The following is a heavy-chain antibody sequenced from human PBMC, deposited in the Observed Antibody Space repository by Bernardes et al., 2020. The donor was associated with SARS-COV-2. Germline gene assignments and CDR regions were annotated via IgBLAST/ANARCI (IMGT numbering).Heavy chain of an antibody. D-gene: IGHD3-10*01. J-gene: IGHJ6*02. CDR1: GSTFSSYW. CDR2: INSDGSTT. V-gene: IGHV3-74*01. CDR3: ARAYGEGYYYFGMDV. Sequence: VGSLILSCAASGSTFSSYWMHWVRQAPGKGLVWVSRINSDGSTTDDADSAKGRFIISRDNAKNTLYLQMNSLRAEETAVYYCARAYGEGYYYFGMDVWGQGTTVTVSS.